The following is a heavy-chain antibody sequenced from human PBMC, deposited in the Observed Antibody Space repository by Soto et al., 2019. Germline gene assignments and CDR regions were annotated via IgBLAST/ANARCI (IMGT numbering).Heavy chain of an antibody. D-gene: IGHD6-19*01. CDR2: INPNSCGT. V-gene: IGHV1-2*02. Sequence: ASVKVSCKASGYTFTGYYMHWVGQAPGQGLEWMGWINPNSCGTNYAQKFQGRVTKTRDTSISTAYMELNKLPSDDTAVYYCASSSSGWYYYYYYGMDVWGQGTKVTVSS. CDR3: ASSSSGWYYYYYYGMDV. J-gene: IGHJ6*02. CDR1: GYTFTGYY.